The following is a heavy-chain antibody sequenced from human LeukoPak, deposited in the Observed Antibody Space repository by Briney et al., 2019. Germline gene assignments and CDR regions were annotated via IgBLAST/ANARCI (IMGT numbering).Heavy chain of an antibody. V-gene: IGHV1-69*05. CDR3: ARDLIKYSSSFMNWFDP. D-gene: IGHD6-6*01. Sequence: ASVKVSCKASGGTFSSYAISWVRQAPGQGLEWMGRIIPIFGTANYAQKFQGRVTITTDESTGTAYMELSSLSSEDTAVYYCARDLIKYSSSFMNWFDPWGQGTLVTVSS. CDR2: IIPIFGTA. J-gene: IGHJ5*02. CDR1: GGTFSSYA.